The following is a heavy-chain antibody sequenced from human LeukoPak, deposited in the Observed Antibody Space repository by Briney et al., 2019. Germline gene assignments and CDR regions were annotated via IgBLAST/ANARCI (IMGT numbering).Heavy chain of an antibody. CDR3: ARAGNIRFDY. Sequence: GGSLRLSCAASGFTFSNYWMSWVRQAPGKGLEWVSGISGSGSGGSTYYADSVKGRFTISRDNSKNTLYLQMNSLRAEDTAVYYCARAGNIRFDYWGQGTLVTVSS. CDR2: ISGSGSGGST. D-gene: IGHD1/OR15-1a*01. J-gene: IGHJ4*02. V-gene: IGHV3-23*01. CDR1: GFTFSNYW.